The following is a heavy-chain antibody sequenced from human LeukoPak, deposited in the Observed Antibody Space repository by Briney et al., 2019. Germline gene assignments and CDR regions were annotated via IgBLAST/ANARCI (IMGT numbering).Heavy chain of an antibody. CDR1: GFTFSSYG. D-gene: IGHD2-15*01. V-gene: IGHV3-23*01. J-gene: IGHJ3*01. CDR2: ISGSGGST. Sequence: GGTLRLSCAASGFTFSSYGMSWVRQAPGKGLEWVSAISGSGGSTYYADSVKGRFTISRDNTKNSLYLQMNSLGAEDTAVYYCAKDGGSDPDSFWGQGTMVTVSS. CDR3: AKDGGSDPDSF.